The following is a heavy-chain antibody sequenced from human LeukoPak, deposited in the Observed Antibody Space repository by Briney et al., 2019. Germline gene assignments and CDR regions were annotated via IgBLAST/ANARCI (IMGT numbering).Heavy chain of an antibody. Sequence: SETLSLTCTVSGYSISSGYYWGWIRQPPRKGLEWIGSIYHSGSTYYNPSLKSRVTISVDTSKNQFSLKLSSVTAADTAVYYCARETPVGNFDYWGQGTLVTVSS. J-gene: IGHJ4*02. V-gene: IGHV4-38-2*02. D-gene: IGHD1-26*01. CDR1: GYSISSGYY. CDR2: IYHSGST. CDR3: ARETPVGNFDY.